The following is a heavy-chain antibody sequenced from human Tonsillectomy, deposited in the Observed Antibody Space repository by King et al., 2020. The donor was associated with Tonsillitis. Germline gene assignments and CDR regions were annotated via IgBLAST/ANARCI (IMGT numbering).Heavy chain of an antibody. CDR2: ISSSSSTI. Sequence: QLVQSGGGLVQPGGSLRLSCAASGFTFSSYSMNWVRQAPGKGLEWVSYISSSSSTIYYADSVKGRFTISRDNVKNSLYLQMNSLRDEDTAVYYCARDICGGDCYVIDYWGQGTLVTVSS. J-gene: IGHJ4*02. CDR1: GFTFSSYS. D-gene: IGHD2-21*02. CDR3: ARDICGGDCYVIDY. V-gene: IGHV3-48*02.